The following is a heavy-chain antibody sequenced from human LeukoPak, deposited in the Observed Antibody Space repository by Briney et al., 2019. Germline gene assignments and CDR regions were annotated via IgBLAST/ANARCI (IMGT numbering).Heavy chain of an antibody. Sequence: PGGSLRLSCAASGFTFSSYEMNWVRQAPGKGLEWVSYISSSSSYTNYADSVKGRFTISRDNAKNSLYLQMNSLRAEDTAVYYCARDIDHSWGQGTLVTVSS. D-gene: IGHD2-15*01. CDR2: ISSSSSYT. V-gene: IGHV3-21*05. CDR1: GFTFSSYE. CDR3: ARDIDHS. J-gene: IGHJ4*02.